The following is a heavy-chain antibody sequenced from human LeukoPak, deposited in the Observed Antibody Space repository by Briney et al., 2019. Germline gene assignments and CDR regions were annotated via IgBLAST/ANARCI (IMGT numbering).Heavy chain of an antibody. CDR3: AKDSDSGYAPRPDDALDM. Sequence: ASVKVSCKASGYTFTSYDINWVRQATGQGLEWMGWMNPNSGNTGYAQKFQGRVTITRNTSISTAYMELSSLRSEDTAIYYCAKDSDSGYAPRPDDALDMWGQGTMVTVSS. V-gene: IGHV1-8*03. J-gene: IGHJ3*02. D-gene: IGHD5-12*01. CDR2: MNPNSGNT. CDR1: GYTFTSYD.